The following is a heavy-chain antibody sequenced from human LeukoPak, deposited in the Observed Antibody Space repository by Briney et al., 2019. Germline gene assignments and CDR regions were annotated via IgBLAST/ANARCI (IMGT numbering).Heavy chain of an antibody. CDR3: VSDLGSGSPDY. J-gene: IGHJ4*02. D-gene: IGHD6-19*01. CDR2: ISGYNGDT. V-gene: IGHV1-18*01. Sequence: GASVKVSCKASGYTFTSYGISWVRQAPGQGLEWMGWISGYNGDTNYAQKFQGRVTMTTDTSTSTGYMELRSVRSDDTAVYDCVSDLGSGSPDYWGQGTRVTVSS. CDR1: GYTFTSYG.